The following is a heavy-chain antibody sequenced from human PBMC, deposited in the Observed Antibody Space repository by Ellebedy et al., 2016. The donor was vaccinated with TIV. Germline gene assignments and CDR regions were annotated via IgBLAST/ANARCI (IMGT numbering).Heavy chain of an antibody. V-gene: IGHV3-11*06. D-gene: IGHD3-22*01. J-gene: IGHJ4*02. CDR2: ISSSSSYT. CDR1: GFTFSGYY. Sequence: PGGSLRLSCAASGFTFSGYYMSRIRQAPGKGLEWVSYISSSSSYTNYADSVKGRFTISRDNAKNSLYLQMNSLRAEDTAVYYCARVSYYDSSGSVDYWGQGTLVTVSS. CDR3: ARVSYYDSSGSVDY.